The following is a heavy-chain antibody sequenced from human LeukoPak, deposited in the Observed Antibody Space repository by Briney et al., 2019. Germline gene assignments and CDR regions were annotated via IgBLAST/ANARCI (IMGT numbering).Heavy chain of an antibody. Sequence: ASVKVSCKASGYTFTSYDINWVRQATGQGLEWMGSMNPNSGNTGYAQKFQGRVTMTRNTSISTAYMELSSLRSEDTAVYYCARGSVGWNDVRYFDYWGQGTLVTVSS. CDR1: GYTFTSYD. CDR2: MNPNSGNT. V-gene: IGHV1-8*01. D-gene: IGHD1-1*01. J-gene: IGHJ4*02. CDR3: ARGSVGWNDVRYFDY.